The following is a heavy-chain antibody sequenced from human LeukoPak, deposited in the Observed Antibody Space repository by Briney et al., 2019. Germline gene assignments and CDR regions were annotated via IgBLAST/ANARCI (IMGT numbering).Heavy chain of an antibody. D-gene: IGHD4/OR15-4a*01. CDR3: ARDRPYGGLNGFDY. CDR1: GFSVNNGY. Sequence: QPGGSLRLACLASGFSVNNGYMSWVRQAPGKGLEWVSVLHTNYNTYYADSVKGRFTISRDNSKNTLYLQMNSLRVEDTAVYYCARDRPYGGLNGFDYWGQGTLVTVSS. CDR2: LHTNYNT. J-gene: IGHJ4*02. V-gene: IGHV3-53*01.